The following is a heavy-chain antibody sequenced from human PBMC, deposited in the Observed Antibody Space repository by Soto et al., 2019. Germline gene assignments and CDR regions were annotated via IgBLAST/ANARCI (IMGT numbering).Heavy chain of an antibody. CDR1: GVTVSSHG. CDR3: VIDDPVLAY. Sequence: QVQLVESGGGVVQPGRSLRLSCAASGVTVSSHGMHWARQAPGKGLEWVALISSDGSKEYYADSVKGRFTISRDNSKNTLYLQMNSLRAEDTAMYYCVIDDPVLAYWGQGTLVTVSS. D-gene: IGHD3-16*01. CDR2: ISSDGSKE. J-gene: IGHJ4*02. V-gene: IGHV3-30*03.